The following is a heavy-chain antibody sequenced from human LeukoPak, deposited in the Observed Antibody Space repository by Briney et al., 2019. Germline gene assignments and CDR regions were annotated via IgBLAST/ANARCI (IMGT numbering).Heavy chain of an antibody. CDR3: ARDSDYYYGMDV. Sequence: GGSLRLSCAASGFTFSSYAMHWVRQAPGKGLDWVAVISYDGSNKYYADSVKGRFTISRDNSKNTLYLQMNSLRAEDTAVYYCARDSDYYYGMDVWGKGTTVTVSS. CDR2: ISYDGSNK. V-gene: IGHV3-30*04. CDR1: GFTFSSYA. J-gene: IGHJ6*04.